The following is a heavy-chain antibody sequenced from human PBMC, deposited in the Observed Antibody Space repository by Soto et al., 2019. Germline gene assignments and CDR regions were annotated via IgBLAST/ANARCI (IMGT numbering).Heavy chain of an antibody. D-gene: IGHD3-9*01. CDR2: ISGSGGST. V-gene: IGHV3-23*01. CDR1: GFTFSSYA. CDR3: AKDSLDGILTEPYYFDY. J-gene: IGHJ4*02. Sequence: GGSLRLSCAASGFTFSSYAMSWVRQAPGKGLEWVSAISGSGGSTYYADSVKGRFTISRDNSKNTLYLQMNSLRAEDTAVYYSAKDSLDGILTEPYYFDYWGQGTLVTVSS.